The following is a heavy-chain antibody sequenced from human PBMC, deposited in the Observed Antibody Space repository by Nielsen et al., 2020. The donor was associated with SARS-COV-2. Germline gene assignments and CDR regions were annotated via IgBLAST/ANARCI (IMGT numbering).Heavy chain of an antibody. CDR2: IYYSGST. CDR3: ARSGIAVAGTGY. D-gene: IGHD6-19*01. Sequence: SETLSLTCTVSGGSISSGGYYWSWIRQHPGKGLEWIGYIYYSGSTYYNPSLKSRVTISVDTSKNQFSLKLSSVTAADTAVYYCARSGIAVAGTGYWGQGTLVTVSS. J-gene: IGHJ4*02. V-gene: IGHV4-31*03. CDR1: GGSISSGGYY.